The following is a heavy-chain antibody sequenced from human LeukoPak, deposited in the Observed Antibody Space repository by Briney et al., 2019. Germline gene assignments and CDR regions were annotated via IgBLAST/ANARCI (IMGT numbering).Heavy chain of an antibody. D-gene: IGHD3-3*01. Sequence: PGGSLRLSCAASGFTFTSYAMNWVRQAPGKGLEWVSAISGSGGSTYYADSVKGRFTISRDNSKNTLYLQMNSLRAEDTAVYYCALPMSYDFWSGYSTSFDYWGQGTLVTVSS. CDR3: ALPMSYDFWSGYSTSFDY. CDR2: ISGSGGST. J-gene: IGHJ4*02. V-gene: IGHV3-23*01. CDR1: GFTFTSYA.